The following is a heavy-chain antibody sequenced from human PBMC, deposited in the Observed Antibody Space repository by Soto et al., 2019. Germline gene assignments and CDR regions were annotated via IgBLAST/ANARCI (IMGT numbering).Heavy chain of an antibody. J-gene: IGHJ4*02. CDR1: GFTVSSNY. CDR2: IYSGGST. CDR3: ASVIAVAGPFDY. Sequence: GSLRLSCAASGFTVSSNYMSWVRQAPGKGLEWVSVIYSGGSTYYADSVKGRFTISRDNSKNTLYLQMNSLRAEDTAVYYCASVIAVAGPFDYWGQGTLVTVSS. V-gene: IGHV3-66*01. D-gene: IGHD6-19*01.